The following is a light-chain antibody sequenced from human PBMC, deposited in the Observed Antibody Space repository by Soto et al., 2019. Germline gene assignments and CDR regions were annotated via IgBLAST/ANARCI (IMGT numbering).Light chain of an antibody. CDR3: QQYYSYPPT. J-gene: IGKJ1*01. CDR1: QGISSY. CDR2: AAS. Sequence: AIRMTQSPSSLSAATGDRATTTCRASQGISSYLAWYQQKPGKAPKLLIYAASTLQSGVPSRFSGSGSGTDFTLTISCLQSEDLATYYCQQYYSYPPTFGQGTKVDIK. V-gene: IGKV1-8*01.